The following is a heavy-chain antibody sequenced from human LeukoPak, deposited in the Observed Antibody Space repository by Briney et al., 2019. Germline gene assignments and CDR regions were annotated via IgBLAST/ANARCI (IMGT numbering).Heavy chain of an antibody. D-gene: IGHD2-2*01. CDR3: ARNSLYCSSTSCYSAHYYGMDV. J-gene: IGHJ6*02. V-gene: IGHV4-30-4*01. CDR1: GGSISSGDYY. Sequence: PSETLSLTCTVSGGSISSGDYYWSWIRQPPGKGLEWIGYIYYSGSTYYNPSLKSRLTISVDTSKNQFSLKLSSVTAADTAVYYCARNSLYCSSTSCYSAHYYGMDVWGQGTTVTVSS. CDR2: IYYSGST.